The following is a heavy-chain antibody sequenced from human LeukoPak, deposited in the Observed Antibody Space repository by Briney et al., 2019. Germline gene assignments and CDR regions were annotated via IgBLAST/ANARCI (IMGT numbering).Heavy chain of an antibody. Sequence: ASVKVSCKASGGTFSSYAISWVRQAPGQGLEWMGRIIPIFGTANYAQKFQGRVTITTDESTSTAYMELSGLRSEDTAVYYCAISIYDYGDYVFFDYWGQGTLVTVSS. J-gene: IGHJ4*02. CDR2: IIPIFGTA. V-gene: IGHV1-69*05. D-gene: IGHD4-17*01. CDR3: AISIYDYGDYVFFDY. CDR1: GGTFSSYA.